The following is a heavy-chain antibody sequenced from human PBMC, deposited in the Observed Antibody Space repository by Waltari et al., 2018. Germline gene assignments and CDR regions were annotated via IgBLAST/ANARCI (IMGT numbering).Heavy chain of an antibody. J-gene: IGHJ4*01. CDR2: ISSGASTI. CDR1: GFTFRNYE. Sequence: EVQLVESGGGLVQPGGSLRLLCAASGFTFRNYEMNWVRQAPGNVLEWVSYISSGASTIFYADSVKGRFTISRDNAKNSVYLEMNSLRADDTAIYYCARGEGGANEYWGQGTLVTVSS. V-gene: IGHV3-48*03. CDR3: ARGEGGANEY. D-gene: IGHD1-26*01.